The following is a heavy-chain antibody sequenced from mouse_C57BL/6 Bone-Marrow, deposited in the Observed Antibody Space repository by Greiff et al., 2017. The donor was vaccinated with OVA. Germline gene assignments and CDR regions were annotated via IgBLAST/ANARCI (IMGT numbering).Heavy chain of an antibody. Sequence: QVQLQQPGAELVKPGASVTVSCKASGYTFTSYWMHWVKQRPGQGLEWIGGIHPSDSATNYNQKVKGQATLTVDKSSSTAYMELSSLTSEDSAVYYCAIFDGSRWYFDVWGKGTTLTVSS. V-gene: IGHV1-74*01. CDR1: GYTFTSYW. CDR2: IHPSDSAT. CDR3: AIFDGSRWYFDV. J-gene: IGHJ1*03. D-gene: IGHD1-1*01.